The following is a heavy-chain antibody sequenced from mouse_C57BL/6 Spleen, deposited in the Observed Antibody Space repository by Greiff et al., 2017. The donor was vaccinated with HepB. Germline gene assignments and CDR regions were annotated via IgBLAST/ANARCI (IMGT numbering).Heavy chain of an antibody. CDR3: ARKGTNCFDY. D-gene: IGHD3-3*01. J-gene: IGHJ2*01. Sequence: VQLQQPGAELVKPGASVKLSCKASGNTFTSYWMHGVKQRPGQGLEWIGMIHPNSGSTNYNEKFKSKATLTVDKSSSTAYMQLSSLTSEDSAVYYCARKGTNCFDYWGQGTTLTVSS. CDR1: GNTFTSYW. V-gene: IGHV1-64*01. CDR2: IHPNSGST.